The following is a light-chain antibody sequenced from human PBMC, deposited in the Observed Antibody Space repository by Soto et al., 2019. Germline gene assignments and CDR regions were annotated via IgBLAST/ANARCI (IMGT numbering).Light chain of an antibody. Sequence: DIQMTQSPSTLSASVGDRVTITCRASQSISSWLAWYQQKPGKAPKLLIYDASSLESGVPSRFSGSGSGTEITLTISSLQPDDFATYYCQKYNSYRTFGQGTKVEIK. CDR1: QSISSW. CDR2: DAS. J-gene: IGKJ1*01. V-gene: IGKV1-5*01. CDR3: QKYNSYRT.